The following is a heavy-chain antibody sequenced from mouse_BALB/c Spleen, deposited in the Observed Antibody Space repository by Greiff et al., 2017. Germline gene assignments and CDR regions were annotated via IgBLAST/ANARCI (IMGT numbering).Heavy chain of an antibody. CDR3: ARDRGTTVVAPFDY. CDR1: GFSLTSYG. D-gene: IGHD1-1*01. Sequence: VMLVESGPGLVAPSQSLSITCTVSGFSLTSYGVHWVRQPPGKGLEWLGVIWAGGSTNYNSALMSRLSISKDNSKSQVFLKMNSLQTDDTAMYYCARDRGTTVVAPFDYWGQGTTLTVSS. CDR2: IWAGGST. J-gene: IGHJ2*01. V-gene: IGHV2-9*02.